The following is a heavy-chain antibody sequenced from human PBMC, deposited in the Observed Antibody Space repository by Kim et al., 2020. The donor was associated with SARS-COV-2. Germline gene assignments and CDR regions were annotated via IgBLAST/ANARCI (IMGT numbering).Heavy chain of an antibody. Sequence: GGSLRLSCAASGFTFSSYEMNWVRQAPGKGLEWVSYISSSGSTIYYADSVKGRFTISRDNAKNSLYLQMNSLRAEDTAVYYCARDSSGWYRWFDPWGQGTLVTVSS. J-gene: IGHJ5*02. CDR3: ARDSSGWYRWFDP. CDR2: ISSSGSTI. CDR1: GFTFSSYE. V-gene: IGHV3-48*03. D-gene: IGHD6-19*01.